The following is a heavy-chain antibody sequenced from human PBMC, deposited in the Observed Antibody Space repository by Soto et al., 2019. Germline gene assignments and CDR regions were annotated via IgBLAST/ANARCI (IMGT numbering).Heavy chain of an antibody. CDR3: AHIRG. CDR1: GFTFSDLP. V-gene: IGHV3-73*02. Sequence: EVQLVESGGGLVQHVGSLKLACAASGFTFSDLPVDWVRQASGKGLEWVGRIRVKRDSYATTYGESVKGRSTISRDASKNTAYLPMNSLRTADTAVYYCAHIRGWGQGTLVTVSS. J-gene: IGHJ4*02. CDR2: IRVKRDSYAT. D-gene: IGHD2-21*01.